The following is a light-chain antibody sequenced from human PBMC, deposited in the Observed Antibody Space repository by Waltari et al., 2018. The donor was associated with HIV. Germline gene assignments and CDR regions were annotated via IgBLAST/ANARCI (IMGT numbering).Light chain of an antibody. CDR3: QTWATGIWV. CDR1: SEHSSYP. CDR2: LNSDGSH. V-gene: IGLV4-69*01. J-gene: IGLJ3*02. Sequence: QLALTQSPSASASLGASVKLTCTLSSEHSSYPISWHQQQPEKGPRFLMNLNSDGSHSKGDGIPDRFSGSSSGAERYLTISSLQSEDEADYYCQTWATGIWVFGGGTKLTVL.